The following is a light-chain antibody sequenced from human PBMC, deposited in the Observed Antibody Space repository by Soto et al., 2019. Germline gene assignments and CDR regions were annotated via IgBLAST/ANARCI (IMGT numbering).Light chain of an antibody. J-gene: IGKJ1*01. Sequence: IHMPLYTSSLSASVGDRVTITCRASQSISSYLNWYQQKPGKAPKLLIYAASSLQSWVPSRFSGSGSGTDFTLTISSLQPEDFAPYYCQQSYSHPRTFGQGTKVDI. CDR3: QQSYSHPRT. CDR2: AAS. V-gene: IGKV1-39*01. CDR1: QSISSY.